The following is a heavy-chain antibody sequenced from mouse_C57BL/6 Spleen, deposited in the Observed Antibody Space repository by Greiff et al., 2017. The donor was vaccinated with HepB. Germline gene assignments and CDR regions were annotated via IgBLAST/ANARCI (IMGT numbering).Heavy chain of an antibody. Sequence: QVHVKQSGAELAKPGASVKLSCKASGYTFTSYWMHWVKQRPGQGLEWIGYINPSSGYTKYNQKFKDKATLTADKSSSTAYMQLSSLTYEDSAVYYCARGGYSYYYAMDYWGQGTSVTVSS. CDR2: INPSSGYT. D-gene: IGHD2-3*01. CDR3: ARGGYSYYYAMDY. J-gene: IGHJ4*01. V-gene: IGHV1-7*01. CDR1: GYTFTSYW.